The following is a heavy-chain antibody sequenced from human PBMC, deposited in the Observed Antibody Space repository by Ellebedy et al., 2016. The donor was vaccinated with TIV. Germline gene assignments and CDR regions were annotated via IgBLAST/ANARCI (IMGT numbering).Heavy chain of an antibody. Sequence: SETLSLTXTVSGGSISSHYWTWIRQPPGTGLEWIGYIYYNGSTQFNPSLKSRVTISLDTSKNQFSLKLSSVTAADTALYYCVGLEGYDTEVNYWGQGTLVTVSS. D-gene: IGHD3-22*01. CDR3: VGLEGYDTEVNY. CDR1: GGSISSHY. J-gene: IGHJ4*02. CDR2: IYYNGST. V-gene: IGHV4-59*11.